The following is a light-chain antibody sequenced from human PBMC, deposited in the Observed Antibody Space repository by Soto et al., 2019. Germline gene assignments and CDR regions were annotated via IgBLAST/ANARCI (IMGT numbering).Light chain of an antibody. CDR3: QSYDSSLSGWV. CDR1: SSNIGAGYD. J-gene: IGLJ3*02. Sequence: QSVLTQPPSVSGAPGQRVTISCTGSSSNIGAGYDVHWYLQLPGTAPKLLIYDNNNRPSGVPDRFSGSKSGTSASLAITGLQAEDEADYYCQSYDSSLSGWVFGGGTKVTVL. CDR2: DNN. V-gene: IGLV1-40*01.